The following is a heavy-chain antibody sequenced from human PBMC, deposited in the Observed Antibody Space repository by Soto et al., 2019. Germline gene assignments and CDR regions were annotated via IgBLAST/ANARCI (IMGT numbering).Heavy chain of an antibody. CDR3: ARGSLEYCSSTSCFRYYYYYYMDV. D-gene: IGHD2-2*01. CDR1: GFTVSSNY. J-gene: IGHJ6*03. Sequence: EVQLVESGGGLVQPGGSLRLSCAASGFTVSSNYMSWVRQAPGKGLEWVSVIYSGGSTYYADSVKGRFTISRDNSKNTLYLHMNSLRAEDTAVYYCARGSLEYCSSTSCFRYYYYYYMDVWGKGTTVTVSS. CDR2: IYSGGST. V-gene: IGHV3-66*01.